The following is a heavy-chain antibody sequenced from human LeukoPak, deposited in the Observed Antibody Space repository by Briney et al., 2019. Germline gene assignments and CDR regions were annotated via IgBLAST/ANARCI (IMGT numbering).Heavy chain of an antibody. CDR2: ISYDGSNK. CDR3: AKGVNDYGDYGPA. J-gene: IGHJ5*02. CDR1: GFTFSSYG. D-gene: IGHD4-17*01. V-gene: IGHV3-30*18. Sequence: GRSLRLSCAASGFTFSSYGMHWVRQAPGKGLEWVAVISYDGSNKYYADSVKGRFTISRDNSKNTLYLQMNSLRAEDTAVCYCAKGVNDYGDYGPAWGQGTLVTVSS.